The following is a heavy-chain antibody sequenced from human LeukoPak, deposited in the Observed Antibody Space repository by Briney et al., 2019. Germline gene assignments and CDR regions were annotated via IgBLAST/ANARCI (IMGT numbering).Heavy chain of an antibody. J-gene: IGHJ6*03. CDR1: GYTFTGYY. V-gene: IGHV1-2*02. CDR3: ASGVTRYDFWSGYYNRGAYYYMDV. Sequence: ASVKVSCKASGYTFTGYYMHWVRQAPGQGLEWMGWINPNSGGTNYAQKFQGRVTMTRDTSISTAYMELSRLRSDDTAVYYCASGVTRYDFWSGYYNRGAYYYMDVWGKGTTVTVSS. CDR2: INPNSGGT. D-gene: IGHD3-3*01.